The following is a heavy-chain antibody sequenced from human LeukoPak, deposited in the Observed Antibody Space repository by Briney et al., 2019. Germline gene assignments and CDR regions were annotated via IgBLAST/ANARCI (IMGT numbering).Heavy chain of an antibody. V-gene: IGHV4-39*07. D-gene: IGHD4-17*01. Sequence: PSETLSLTCTVSGGSISSSSYYWGWIRQPPGKGLEWIGSIYYSGSTYYNPSLKSRVTISVDTSKNRFSLKLSSVTAADTAVYYCASYPPDDYGDPFDLWGRGTLVTVSS. CDR1: GGSISSSSYY. CDR2: IYYSGST. CDR3: ASYPPDDYGDPFDL. J-gene: IGHJ2*01.